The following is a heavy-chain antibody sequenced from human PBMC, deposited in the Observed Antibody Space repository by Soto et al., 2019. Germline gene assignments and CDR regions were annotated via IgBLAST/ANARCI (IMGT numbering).Heavy chain of an antibody. CDR1: GGSISSGGYY. CDR2: IYHSGST. D-gene: IGHD3-22*01. V-gene: IGHV4-30-2*01. J-gene: IGHJ4*02. CDR3: ARDNHYDSTNYYFDY. Sequence: SETLSLTCTVSGGSISSGGYYWSWIRKHPGKGLEWIGYIYHSGSTYYNPSLKSRVTISVDRSKNQFSLKLSSVTAADTAVYYCARDNHYDSTNYYFDYWGQGTLVTVSS.